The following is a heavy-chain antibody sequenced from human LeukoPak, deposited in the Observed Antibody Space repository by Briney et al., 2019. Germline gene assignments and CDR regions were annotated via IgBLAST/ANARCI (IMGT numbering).Heavy chain of an antibody. V-gene: IGHV3-23*01. Sequence: GGSLRLSCAASGFTFISYAMSWVRQVPGKGLEWVSAISGSGGSTYYADSVKGRFTISRDNSKNTLYLQMNSLRAEDTAVYYCAKVSKDYYGSGSLPYYFDYWGQGTLVTVSS. J-gene: IGHJ4*02. CDR3: AKVSKDYYGSGSLPYYFDY. CDR1: GFTFISYA. D-gene: IGHD3-10*01. CDR2: ISGSGGST.